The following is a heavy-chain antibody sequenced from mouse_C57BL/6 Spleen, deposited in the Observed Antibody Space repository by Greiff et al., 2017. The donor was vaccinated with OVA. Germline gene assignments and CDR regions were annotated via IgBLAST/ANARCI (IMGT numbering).Heavy chain of an antibody. Sequence: EVKLVESGGGLVQPGGSMKLSCVASGFTFSNYWMNWVRQSPEKGLEWVAQIRLKSDNYATHYAESVKGRFTISRDDSKSSVYLQMNNLRAEDTGIYYCIYGSSYDYAMDDWGQGTSVTVSS. CDR1: GFTFSNYW. D-gene: IGHD1-1*01. CDR3: IYGSSYDYAMDD. V-gene: IGHV6-3*01. CDR2: IRLKSDNYAT. J-gene: IGHJ4*01.